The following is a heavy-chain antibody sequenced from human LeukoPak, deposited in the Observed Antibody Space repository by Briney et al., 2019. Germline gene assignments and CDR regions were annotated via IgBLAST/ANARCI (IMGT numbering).Heavy chain of an antibody. CDR2: IYYSGST. CDR1: GGSISSYY. J-gene: IGHJ5*02. CDR3: AREPGYSSGWPQGNWFDP. V-gene: IGHV4-59*01. D-gene: IGHD6-19*01. Sequence: SETLSLTCTVSGGSISSYYWSWIRQPPGKGLEWIGYIYYSGSTNYNPSLKSRVTISVDTSKNQFSLKLSSVTAADTAVYYCAREPGYSSGWPQGNWFDPWGHGVLVTVSS.